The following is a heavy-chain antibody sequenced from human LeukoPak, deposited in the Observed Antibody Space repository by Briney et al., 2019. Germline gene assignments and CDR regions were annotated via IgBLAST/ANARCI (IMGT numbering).Heavy chain of an antibody. CDR1: GFTFDDYG. CDR3: AKDRGDGDYYFDY. Sequence: RPGGSLRLSCAASGFTFDDYGMSWVRQAPGKGLEWVSAISGSGGSTYYADSVKGRFTISRDNSKNTLYLQMNSLRAEDTAVYYCAKDRGDGDYYFDYWGQGTLVTVSS. V-gene: IGHV3-23*01. J-gene: IGHJ4*02. CDR2: ISGSGGST. D-gene: IGHD4-17*01.